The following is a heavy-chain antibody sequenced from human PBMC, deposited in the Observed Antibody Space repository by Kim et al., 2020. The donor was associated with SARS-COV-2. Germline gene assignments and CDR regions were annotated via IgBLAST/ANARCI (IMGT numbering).Heavy chain of an antibody. CDR2: INPSSCVT. V-gene: IGHV1-2*05. CDR1: GYTFTTRY. CDR3: ARGNTETIDY. Sequence: ASVKVSCKTSGYTFTTRYLHCVRQAPGQGLEWMGRINPSSCVTNSAQKFEGRVTMTRDTSISTAYMELSRLRSDDTVVYYCARGNTETIDYWGQGTLVTVSS. J-gene: IGHJ4*02.